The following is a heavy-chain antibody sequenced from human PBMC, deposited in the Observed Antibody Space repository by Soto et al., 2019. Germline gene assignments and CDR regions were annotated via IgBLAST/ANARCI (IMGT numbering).Heavy chain of an antibody. CDR3: AGGMTTVTTYV. D-gene: IGHD4-17*01. Sequence: GESLKISCKGSGYSFTSYWISWVRQMPGKGLEWMGRIDPSDSYTNYSPSFQGHVTISADKSISTAHLQWSSLKASDTAMYYCAGGMTTVTTYVWGQGTTVTVSS. CDR1: GYSFTSYW. V-gene: IGHV5-10-1*01. CDR2: IDPSDSYT. J-gene: IGHJ6*02.